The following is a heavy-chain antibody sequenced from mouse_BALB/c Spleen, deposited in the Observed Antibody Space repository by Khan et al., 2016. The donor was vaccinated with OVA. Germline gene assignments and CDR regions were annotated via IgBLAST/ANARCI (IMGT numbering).Heavy chain of an antibody. D-gene: IGHD2-14*01. CDR1: GYTFTTYT. CDR3: AREGAYYRSDGWFSY. Sequence: QLKQPGAELARLGAPVKTFCKASGYTFTTYTMHWVKQRPGQGLEWIGYINPSNGYTNYNQKFKDKSTLTADKSSSTAYMQLSSLTSDYSAVYYCAREGAYYRSDGWFSYWGQGTLVTVSA. V-gene: IGHV1-4*01. CDR2: INPSNGYT. J-gene: IGHJ3*01.